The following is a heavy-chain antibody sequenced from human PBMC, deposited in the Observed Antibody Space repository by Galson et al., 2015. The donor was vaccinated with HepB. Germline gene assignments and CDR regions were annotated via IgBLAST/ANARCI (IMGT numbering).Heavy chain of an antibody. V-gene: IGHV6-1*01. CDR1: GDSVSSNSAA. J-gene: IGHJ2*01. D-gene: IGHD2-2*02. Sequence: CAISGDSVSSNSAAWNWIRQSPSRGLEWLGRTYYRSKWYNDYAVSVKSRITINPDTSKNQFSLQLNSVTPEDTAVYYCAREGVWCSSTSCYTLYLDLWGRGTLVTVSS. CDR2: TYYRSKWYN. CDR3: AREGVWCSSTSCYTLYLDL.